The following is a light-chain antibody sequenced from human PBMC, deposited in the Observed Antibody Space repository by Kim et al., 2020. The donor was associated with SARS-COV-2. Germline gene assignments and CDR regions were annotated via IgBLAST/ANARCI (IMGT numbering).Light chain of an antibody. CDR1: QSVSSY. V-gene: IGKV3-11*01. J-gene: IGKJ4*01. Sequence: PGERATLSCRASQSVSSYLAWYQQKPGQAPRLLIYDASNRATGIPARFSGSGSGTDFTLTISSLEPEDFAVYYCQQRSNWLTFGGGTKVDIK. CDR2: DAS. CDR3: QQRSNWLT.